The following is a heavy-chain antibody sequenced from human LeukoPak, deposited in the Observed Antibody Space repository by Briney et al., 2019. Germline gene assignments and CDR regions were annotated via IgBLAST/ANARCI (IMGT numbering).Heavy chain of an antibody. CDR1: GFTFSSYA. J-gene: IGHJ3*02. D-gene: IGHD2-2*01. CDR2: ISYDGSNK. CDR3: AREGGLGYIVVVPAALDI. V-gene: IGHV3-30-3*01. Sequence: GGSLRLSCAASGFTFSSYAMHWVRQAPGKGLEWVAVISYDGSNKYYADSVKGRFTISRDNSKNTLYLQMNSLRAEDTAVYYCAREGGLGYIVVVPAALDIWGQGTMVTVSS.